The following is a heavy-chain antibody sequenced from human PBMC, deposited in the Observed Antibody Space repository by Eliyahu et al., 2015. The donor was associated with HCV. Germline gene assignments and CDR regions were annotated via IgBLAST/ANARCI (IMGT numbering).Heavy chain of an antibody. J-gene: IGHJ4*02. Sequence: AASGFTFSSYAMSWVRQAPGKGLEWVSAISGSGGSTYYADSVKGRFTISRDNSKNTLYLQMNSLRAEDTAVYYCATNPPRDGSSWERDSRYFDYWGQGTLVTVSS. CDR1: GFTFSSYA. V-gene: IGHV3-23*01. CDR2: ISGSGGST. D-gene: IGHD6-13*01. CDR3: ATNPPRDGSSWERDSRYFDY.